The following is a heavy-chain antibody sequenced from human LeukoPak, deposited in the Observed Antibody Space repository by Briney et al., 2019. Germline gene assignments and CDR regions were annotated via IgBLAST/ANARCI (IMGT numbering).Heavy chain of an antibody. CDR3: AAGVGTTDSDY. J-gene: IGHJ4*02. CDR1: GFTFSYAW. D-gene: IGHD1-26*01. V-gene: IGHV3-15*01. Sequence: GGSLRLSCAASGFTFSYAWMSWVRQAPGKGLEWVGRLKSKPNGGTTDYAAPVKGRFTISRDDSKNTMYLQMNSLKTEDTAVYFCAAGVGTTDSDYWGQGTLVTVSS. CDR2: LKSKPNGGTT.